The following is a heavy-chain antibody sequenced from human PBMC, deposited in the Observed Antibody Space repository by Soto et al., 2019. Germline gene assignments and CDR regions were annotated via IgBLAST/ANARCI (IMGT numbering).Heavy chain of an antibody. J-gene: IGHJ3*02. CDR1: GFTFSNYW. CDR3: ARPKGTGSSAFDI. Sequence: LRLSCAASGFTFSNYWMHWVRQAPGKGLVGVSRINTDGSRTDYADSVKGRFTISRDNAKNTLYLQMNSLRAEDTAVYYCARPKGTGSSAFDIWGQGTMVTVSS. D-gene: IGHD1-1*01. CDR2: INTDGSRT. V-gene: IGHV3-74*01.